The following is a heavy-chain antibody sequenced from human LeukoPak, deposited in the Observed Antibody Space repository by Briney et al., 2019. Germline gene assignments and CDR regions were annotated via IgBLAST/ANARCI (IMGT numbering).Heavy chain of an antibody. V-gene: IGHV3-74*03. J-gene: IGHJ5*02. CDR2: IHPDGSIT. CDR1: GFTISNYW. Sequence: PGGSLSLSCVGSGFTISNYWMHWVRQAPGTGLVWVSRIHPDGSITTYADSVKGRFTISRDNAKSTLYLQMNSLRAEDTAVYYCAPQQTYSPYNWFDPWGQGTLVTVSS. CDR3: APQQTYSPYNWFDP. D-gene: IGHD5-12*01.